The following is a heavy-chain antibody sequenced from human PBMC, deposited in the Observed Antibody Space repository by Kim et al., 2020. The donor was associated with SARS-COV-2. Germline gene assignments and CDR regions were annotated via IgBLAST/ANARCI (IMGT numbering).Heavy chain of an antibody. CDR3: ARDCLVDQLQKFGDCFDY. CDR2: ISYDGSNK. CDR1: GFTFSSYA. J-gene: IGHJ4*02. Sequence: GGSLRLSCAASGFTFSSYAMHWVRQAPGKGLEWVAVISYDGSNKYYADSVKGRFTISRDNSKNTLYLQMNSLRAEDTAVYYCARDCLVDQLQKFGDCFDYWGQGTLVTVSS. D-gene: IGHD2-2*01. V-gene: IGHV3-30-3*01.